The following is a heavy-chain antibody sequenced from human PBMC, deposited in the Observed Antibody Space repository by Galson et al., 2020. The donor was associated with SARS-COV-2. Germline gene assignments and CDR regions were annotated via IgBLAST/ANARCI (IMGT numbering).Heavy chain of an antibody. Sequence: ETSATLSLTCTVSGGSISSGGYYWSWIRQHPGKGLEWIGYIYYSGSTYYNPSLKSRVTISVDTSKNQFSLKLSSVTAADTAVYYCARDRDYGGNSEGMDVWGQGTTVTVSS. V-gene: IGHV4-31*03. CDR2: IYYSGST. CDR1: GGSISSGGYY. D-gene: IGHD4-17*01. J-gene: IGHJ6*02. CDR3: ARDRDYGGNSEGMDV.